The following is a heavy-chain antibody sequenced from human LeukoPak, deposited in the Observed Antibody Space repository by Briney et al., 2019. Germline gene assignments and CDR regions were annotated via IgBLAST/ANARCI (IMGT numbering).Heavy chain of an antibody. J-gene: IGHJ4*02. CDR3: ARGEHIVVVTAGEYFFDY. Sequence: PSETLSLTCAVYGGSFSGYYWSWIRQPPGKGLEWIGEINHSGSTNYNPSLKSRVTISVDTSKNQFSLKLSSVTAADTAVYYCARGEHIVVVTAGEYFFDYWGQGTLVTVSS. CDR2: INHSGST. CDR1: GGSFSGYY. D-gene: IGHD2-21*02. V-gene: IGHV4-34*01.